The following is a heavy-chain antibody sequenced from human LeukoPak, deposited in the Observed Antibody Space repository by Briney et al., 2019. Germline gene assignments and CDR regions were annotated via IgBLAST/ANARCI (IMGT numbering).Heavy chain of an antibody. Sequence: ASVKVSCKASGYTFASYGISWVRKAPGQGLEWMGWISAYNDDTRYAQHLQGRVTLTTDTSTGTAYMELRSLTSDDTALYYCARDTALIITPGGPDYWGQGTLVTVSS. CDR1: GYTFASYG. CDR3: ARDTALIITPGGPDY. J-gene: IGHJ4*02. CDR2: ISAYNDDT. V-gene: IGHV1-18*01. D-gene: IGHD3-10*01.